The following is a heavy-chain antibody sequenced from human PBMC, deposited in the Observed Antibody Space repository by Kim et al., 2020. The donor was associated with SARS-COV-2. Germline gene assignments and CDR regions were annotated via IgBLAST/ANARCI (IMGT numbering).Heavy chain of an antibody. CDR2: ISYDGSNK. J-gene: IGHJ4*02. CDR3: AKDHYDFWSGYYTGFLDY. V-gene: IGHV3-30*18. D-gene: IGHD3-3*01. Sequence: GGSLRLSCAASGFTFSSYGMHWVRQAPGKGLEWVAVISYDGSNKYYADSVKGRFTISRDNSKNTLYLQMNSLRAEDTAVYYCAKDHYDFWSGYYTGFLDYWGQGTLVTVSS. CDR1: GFTFSSYG.